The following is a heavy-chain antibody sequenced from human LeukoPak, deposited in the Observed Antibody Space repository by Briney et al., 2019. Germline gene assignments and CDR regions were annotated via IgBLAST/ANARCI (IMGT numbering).Heavy chain of an antibody. CDR3: ARGGTVVVPAAIDY. Sequence: PGGSQRLSCAASGFTFSIYTMNWVRQAPGEGLEWVSSISSSRIYIYQADSVRGRFTITRDNAKNSLFLQMNSLRAEDTAVYYCARGGTVVVPAAIDYWGQGTLVTVSS. CDR1: GFTFSIYT. J-gene: IGHJ4*02. CDR2: ISSSRIYI. V-gene: IGHV3-21*01. D-gene: IGHD2-2*01.